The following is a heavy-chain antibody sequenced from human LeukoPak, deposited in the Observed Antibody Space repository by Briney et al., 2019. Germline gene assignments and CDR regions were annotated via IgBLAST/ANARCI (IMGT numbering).Heavy chain of an antibody. D-gene: IGHD3-22*01. V-gene: IGHV3-7*01. J-gene: IGHJ4*02. CDR1: GFTFSHAW. CDR3: ARDSTRYYYDSSGSPLDY. Sequence: GGSLRLSCAASGFTFSHAWMTWVRQAPGKGLEWVANIKQDGSEKYYVDSVKGRFTISRDNAKNSLYLQMNSLRAEDTAVYYCARDSTRYYYDSSGSPLDYWGQGTLVTVSS. CDR2: IKQDGSEK.